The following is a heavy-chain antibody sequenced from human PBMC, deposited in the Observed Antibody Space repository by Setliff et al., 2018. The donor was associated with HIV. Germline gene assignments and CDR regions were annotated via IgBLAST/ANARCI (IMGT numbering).Heavy chain of an antibody. CDR2: ISSSSSYI. V-gene: IGHV3-21*01. CDR1: GFTFSSYS. J-gene: IGHJ4*02. CDR3: ATGQYYFDY. Sequence: GSLRLSCAASGFTFSSYSMNLVRQAPGRGLEWVSSISSSSSYIYYADSVKGRFTISRDNAKNSVYLQMNSLRAEDTAVYYCATGQYYFDYWGQGTLVTVSS.